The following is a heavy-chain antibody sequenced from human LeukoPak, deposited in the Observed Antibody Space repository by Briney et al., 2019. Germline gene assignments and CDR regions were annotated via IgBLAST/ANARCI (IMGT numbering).Heavy chain of an antibody. Sequence: PSETLSLTCTVSGGSISSYYWSWIRQPPGKGLEWIGYIYYSGSTNYNPSLKSRVTISVDTSKNQFSLKLSSVTAADTAVYYCARVLRSIAVAGTSYYYYMDVWGKGTTVTVSS. D-gene: IGHD6-19*01. V-gene: IGHV4-59*01. CDR2: IYYSGST. CDR3: ARVLRSIAVAGTSYYYYMDV. CDR1: GGSISSYY. J-gene: IGHJ6*03.